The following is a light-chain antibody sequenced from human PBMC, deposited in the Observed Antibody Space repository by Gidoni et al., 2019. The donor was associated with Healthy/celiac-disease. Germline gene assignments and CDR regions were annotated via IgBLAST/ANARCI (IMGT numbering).Light chain of an antibody. CDR3: QQSYNTPLT. V-gene: IGKV1-39*01. Sequence: DIQMTQSPSSLSASVGDRVTITCRASQSISSYLNWYQQKPGKAPKLLIYAASSLQSGVPARFSGSGSWTDFTLTISSLQPEDFATYYCQQSYNTPLTFGGGTKVEIK. CDR2: AAS. CDR1: QSISSY. J-gene: IGKJ4*01.